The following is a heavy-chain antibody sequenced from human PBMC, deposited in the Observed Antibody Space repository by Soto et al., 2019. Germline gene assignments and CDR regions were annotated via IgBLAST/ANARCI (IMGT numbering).Heavy chain of an antibody. Sequence: EVQLLESGGGLVQPGGSLRLSCAASGFTFSSYAMSWVRQAPGKGLEWVSAISGSGGSTYYADSVKGRFTISRDNSKNTLYLQMNSLRAEDTAVYYCAKDRLRYNWNYQGPFDYWGQGTLVTVSS. CDR2: ISGSGGST. V-gene: IGHV3-23*01. D-gene: IGHD1-7*01. J-gene: IGHJ4*02. CDR1: GFTFSSYA. CDR3: AKDRLRYNWNYQGPFDY.